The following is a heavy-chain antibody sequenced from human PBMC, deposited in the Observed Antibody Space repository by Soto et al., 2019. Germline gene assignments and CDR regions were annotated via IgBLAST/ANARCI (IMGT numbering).Heavy chain of an antibody. V-gene: IGHV4-30-2*01. CDR1: GGSISNSGYS. J-gene: IGHJ4*02. Sequence: SETLSLTCAVSGGSISNSGYSWSWIRQPPGKGLEWIGYIYHSGSTYYNPSLKSRVTISVDRSKNQFSLKLSSVTAADTAVYYCARESSTWYYFDYWGQGTLVTVSS. CDR3: ARESSTWYYFDY. CDR2: IYHSGST. D-gene: IGHD6-13*01.